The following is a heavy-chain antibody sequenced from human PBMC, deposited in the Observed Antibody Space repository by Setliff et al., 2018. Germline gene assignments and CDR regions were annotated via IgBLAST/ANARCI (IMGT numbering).Heavy chain of an antibody. V-gene: IGHV3-43D*04. D-gene: IGHD5-12*01. CDR2: INWNGGST. J-gene: IGHJ4*02. Sequence: SLRLSCTASGFTFNNYAMHWVRQPPGKGLEWLSLINWNGGSTKYADFVKGRFTISRDNSKNSLYLEINSLRVEDTAFYYCARGENRDGYLTDYWGQGTLVTVSS. CDR3: ARGENRDGYLTDY. CDR1: GFTFNNYA.